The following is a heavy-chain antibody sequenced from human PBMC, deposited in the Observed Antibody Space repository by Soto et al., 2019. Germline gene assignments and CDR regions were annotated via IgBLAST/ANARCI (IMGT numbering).Heavy chain of an antibody. V-gene: IGHV2-5*01. Sequence: QITLKESGPTLVKPTQTLTLTCTFSGFSLSTSGVGVGWIRQPPGKALEWLALIYWNDVKAYSPSLQGSLTITKDTSKSQVVLTISNMDPVDTATYYCARKSGSSSPEDYWGQGTLVTVSS. CDR3: ARKSGSSSPEDY. CDR1: GFSLSTSGVG. J-gene: IGHJ4*02. D-gene: IGHD6-6*01. CDR2: IYWNDVK.